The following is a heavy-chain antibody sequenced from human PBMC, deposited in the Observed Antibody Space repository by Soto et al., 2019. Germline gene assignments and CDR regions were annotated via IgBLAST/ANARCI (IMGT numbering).Heavy chain of an antibody. V-gene: IGHV3-73*02. D-gene: IGHD6-25*01. Sequence: EVRLVESGGGLVQPGGYLKLSCAASGFIFSGSAIPWVRQATGKGLEWVGRIRSRANNYATSSGASVRGRFTFFRDDSKNRAYLQMNTLKTEDTAIYYCARGQQAARGDYYYPGLAVWGQGTSVTVSS. CDR1: GFIFSGSA. J-gene: IGHJ6*02. CDR3: ARGQQAARGDYYYPGLAV. CDR2: IRSRANNYAT.